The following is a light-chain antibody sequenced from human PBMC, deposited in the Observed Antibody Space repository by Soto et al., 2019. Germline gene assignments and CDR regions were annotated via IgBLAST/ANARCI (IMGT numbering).Light chain of an antibody. CDR2: GAS. CDR3: QQYNNWPQT. J-gene: IGKJ1*01. V-gene: IGKV3-15*01. Sequence: VMTQAPATLSVSTGERATLSGRASQTINNNVAWYQLKDGQVPRLVIYGASTRATDIPARFSGSGSGTEFTLTISSLQSEDVAEYHCQQYNNWPQTFGQGTKVDIK. CDR1: QTINNN.